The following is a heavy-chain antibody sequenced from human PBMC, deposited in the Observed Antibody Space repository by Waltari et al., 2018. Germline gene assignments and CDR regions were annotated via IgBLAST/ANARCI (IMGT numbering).Heavy chain of an antibody. CDR3: ACSGYSYGRVSYMDV. J-gene: IGHJ6*03. D-gene: IGHD5-18*01. V-gene: IGHV1-69*01. CDR2: IIPIFGTA. CDR1: GGPFSSYA. Sequence: QVQLVQSGAEVKKPGSSVKVSCKASGGPFSSYAISWVRQAPGQGLEWMGGIIPIFGTANYAQKFQGRVTITADESTSTAYMELSSLRSEDTAVYYCACSGYSYGRVSYMDVWGKGTTVTVSS.